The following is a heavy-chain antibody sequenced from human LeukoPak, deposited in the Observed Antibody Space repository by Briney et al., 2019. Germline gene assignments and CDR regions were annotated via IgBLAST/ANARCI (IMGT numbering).Heavy chain of an antibody. V-gene: IGHV3-30*18. CDR3: AKDIGGSGWYYYYYGMDV. CDR1: GFTFSSYC. J-gene: IGHJ6*02. Sequence: AGGSLRLSCAASGFTFSSYCMHWVRQAPGKGLEWGAVISYDGSNKYYADSVKGRFTISRDNSKNTLYLQMNSLRAEDTAVYYCAKDIGGSGWYYYYYGMDVWGQGTTVTVSS. CDR2: ISYDGSNK. D-gene: IGHD6-19*01.